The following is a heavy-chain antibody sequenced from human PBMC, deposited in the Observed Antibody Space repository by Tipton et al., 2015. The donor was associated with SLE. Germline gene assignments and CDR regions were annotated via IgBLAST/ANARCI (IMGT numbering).Heavy chain of an antibody. V-gene: IGHV4-39*07. CDR1: GDSITSSGFY. Sequence: TLSLTCTVSGDSITSSGFYWGWFRQPPGKGLEWIGSIDYSGRTYYTPSLKSQVTISVDTSKNQLFLKLSSVTAADTAFYYCARRTSGYAPDYWGQGTLVTVPS. D-gene: IGHD5-12*01. J-gene: IGHJ4*02. CDR2: IDYSGRT. CDR3: ARRTSGYAPDY.